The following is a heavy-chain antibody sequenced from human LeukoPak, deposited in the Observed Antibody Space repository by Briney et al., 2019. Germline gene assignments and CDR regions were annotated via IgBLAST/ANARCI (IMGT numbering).Heavy chain of an antibody. CDR2: INHSGST. V-gene: IGHV4-34*01. Sequence: PSETLSLTCAVYGGSFSGYYWSWIRQPPGKGLEWIGEINHSGSTNYNPSLKSRVTISVDTSKNQFSLKLSSVTAADTAVYYCARDLYDFWSGYYTGASYGMDVWGQGTTVTVSS. J-gene: IGHJ6*02. D-gene: IGHD3/OR15-3a*01. CDR3: ARDLYDFWSGYYTGASYGMDV. CDR1: GGSFSGYY.